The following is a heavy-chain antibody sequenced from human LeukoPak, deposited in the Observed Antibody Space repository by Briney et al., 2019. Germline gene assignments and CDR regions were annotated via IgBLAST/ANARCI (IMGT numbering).Heavy chain of an antibody. D-gene: IGHD5-24*01. J-gene: IGHJ4*02. Sequence: PSETLSLTCTVSGYSIRNGYNWGWIRLSPGKGLEWLGSIYQSGSTYDNPSLKSRVTISVDTSKNQFSLKLSSVTAADTAVYFCARGLRDGYTLFYFDYWGQGTLVTVSS. V-gene: IGHV4-38-2*02. CDR3: ARGLRDGYTLFYFDY. CDR1: GYSIRNGYN. CDR2: IYQSGST.